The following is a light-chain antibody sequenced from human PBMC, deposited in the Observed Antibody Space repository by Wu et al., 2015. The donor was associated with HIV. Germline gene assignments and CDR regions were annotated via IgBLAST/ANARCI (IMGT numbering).Light chain of an antibody. CDR1: QSVSNS. CDR2: GSF. V-gene: IGKV3-15*01. CDR3: QHYHNWPPWT. Sequence: EVVMTQSPATLSVSPGERATLSCRTSQSVSNSLAWYQHKPGQGPRLLIYGSFTRASGTPARFSGSGSGTEFTLTISDIQSEDFAVYYCQHYHNWPPWTFGQ. J-gene: IGKJ1*01.